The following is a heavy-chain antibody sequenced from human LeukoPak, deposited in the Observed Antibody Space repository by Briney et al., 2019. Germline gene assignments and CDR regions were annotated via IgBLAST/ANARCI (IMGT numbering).Heavy chain of an antibody. V-gene: IGHV3-11*05. Sequence: GGSLRLSCAASGFTFSSYWMSWIRQAPGKGLEWVSYISSSSSYTNYADSVKGRFTISRDNAKNSLYLQMNSLRAEDTAVYYCAREGSGYYYDSSGYWAWGQGTLVTVSS. J-gene: IGHJ4*02. D-gene: IGHD3-22*01. CDR3: AREGSGYYYDSSGYWA. CDR1: GFTFSSYW. CDR2: ISSSSSYT.